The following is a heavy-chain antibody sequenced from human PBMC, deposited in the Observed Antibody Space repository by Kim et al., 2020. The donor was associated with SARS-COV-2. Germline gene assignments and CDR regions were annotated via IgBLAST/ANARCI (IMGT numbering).Heavy chain of an antibody. D-gene: IGHD6-19*01. J-gene: IGHJ3*02. V-gene: IGHV1-2*04. CDR3: ARGPPRRSGWPPALPDAFDI. CDR2: INPNSGGT. CDR1: GYTFTGYY. Sequence: ASVKVSCKASGYTFTGYYMHWVRQAPGQGLEWMGWINPNSGGTNYAQKFQGWVTMTRDTSISTAYMELSRLRSDDTAVYYCARGPPRRSGWPPALPDAFDIWGQGTMVTVAS.